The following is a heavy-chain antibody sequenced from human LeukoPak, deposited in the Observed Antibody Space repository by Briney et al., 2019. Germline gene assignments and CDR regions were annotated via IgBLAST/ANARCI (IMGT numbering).Heavy chain of an antibody. Sequence: KSSETLSLTCAGSGGSISSSNWWSWVRQPPGKGLEWIGEIYHSGSTNYNPSLKSRVTISVDRSKKQFSLKLSSVTAADTAVYYCARTYYGSGSLYYYYCYMDVWGKGTTVTVSS. CDR2: IYHSGST. V-gene: IGHV4-4*02. J-gene: IGHJ6*03. CDR3: ARTYYGSGSLYYYYCYMDV. CDR1: GGSISSSNW. D-gene: IGHD3-10*01.